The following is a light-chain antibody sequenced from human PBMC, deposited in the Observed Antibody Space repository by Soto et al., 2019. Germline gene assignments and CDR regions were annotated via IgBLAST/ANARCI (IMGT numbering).Light chain of an antibody. J-gene: IGLJ2*01. CDR1: SSDVGGYDY. CDR3: SSYTSATTLVV. Sequence: QSALTQPASVYGSAGQSITIPCTGTSSDVGGYDYVSWYQHHPGKAPKLMIYDVTERPPGVSNRLSGSKSGNTASLTISDLQPEDEADYYCSSYTSATTLVVFGGGTKLTVL. CDR2: DVT. V-gene: IGLV2-14*03.